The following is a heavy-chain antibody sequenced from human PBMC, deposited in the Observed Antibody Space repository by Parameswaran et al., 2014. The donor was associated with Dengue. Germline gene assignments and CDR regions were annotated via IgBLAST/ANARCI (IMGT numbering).Heavy chain of an antibody. CDR2: ISFDGNNE. D-gene: IGHD2-2*01. Sequence: WIRQPQEGLEWVALISFDGNNEYLVDSVKDRFTVSRDNSKNTLYLQMNNLRAEDTAVYYCAKDKTTFDSFGGGGASAARRADYYYGMDLWGQGTAVTVSS. CDR3: AKDKTTFDSFGGGGASAARRADYYYGMDL. J-gene: IGHJ6*02. V-gene: IGHV3-30*18.